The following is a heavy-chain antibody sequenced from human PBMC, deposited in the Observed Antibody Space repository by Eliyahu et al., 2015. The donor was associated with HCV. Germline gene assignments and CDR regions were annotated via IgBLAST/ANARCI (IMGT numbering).Heavy chain of an antibody. CDR2: IDWDDHK. CDR1: GFSLSTXRMC. CDR3: ARIRGCGQDTAVVFDF. D-gene: IGHD5-18*01. V-gene: IGHV2-70*01. J-gene: IGHJ4*02. Sequence: QVTLRESGPAIVKPTQTLTLTCTFSGFSLSTXRMCVNWIRQPPXKALEXLAXIDWDDHKYYSTSLRTRLTISKDTSKNQVVLTMTDMDPVDTATYYCARIRGCGQDTAVVFDFWGQGTLVTVSS.